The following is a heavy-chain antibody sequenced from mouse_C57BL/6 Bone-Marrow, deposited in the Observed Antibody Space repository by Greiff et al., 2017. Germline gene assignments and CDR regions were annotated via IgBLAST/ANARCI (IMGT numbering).Heavy chain of an antibody. CDR3: ARSSTFFYYFDY. D-gene: IGHD5-1*01. Sequence: VQGVESGAELVKPGASVKMSCKASGYTFTTYPIEWMKQNHGKSLEWIGNFHPYNDDTKYNEKFKGKATLTVEKSYNTVYLELSRLTSDDSAVYYCARSSTFFYYFDYWGQGTTLTVSS. J-gene: IGHJ2*01. CDR2: FHPYNDDT. CDR1: GYTFTTYP. V-gene: IGHV1-47*01.